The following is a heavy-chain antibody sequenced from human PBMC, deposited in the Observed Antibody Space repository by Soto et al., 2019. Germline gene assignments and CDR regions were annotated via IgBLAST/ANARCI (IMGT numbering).Heavy chain of an antibody. V-gene: IGHV4-34*01. D-gene: IGHD2-15*01. CDR3: ASFLGYCSGGSCYPGNASDI. Sequence: TLSLTCAVYGGSFSGYYWSWIRQPPGKGLEWIGEINHSGSTNYNPSLKSRVTISVDTSKNQFSLKLSSVTAADTAVYYCASFLGYCSGGSCYPGNASDIWGQGTMVTVSS. CDR2: INHSGST. CDR1: GGSFSGYY. J-gene: IGHJ3*02.